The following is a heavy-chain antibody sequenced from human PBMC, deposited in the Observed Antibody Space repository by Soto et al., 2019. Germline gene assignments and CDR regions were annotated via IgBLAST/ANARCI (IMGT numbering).Heavy chain of an antibody. CDR2: ITTDGGTT. J-gene: IGHJ3*01. D-gene: IGHD5-12*01. CDR1: GFTFANYV. CDR3: VRDKDGYNF. Sequence: EVQLVESGGDLVQPGGSLRLSCAASGFTFANYVMHWVRQVSGKGLVWVSRITTDGGTTHYADSVKGRFTISRDNAKNTLYLQMNSLGVEDTALYYCVRDKDGYNFGGQGTMVTVSS. V-gene: IGHV3-74*01.